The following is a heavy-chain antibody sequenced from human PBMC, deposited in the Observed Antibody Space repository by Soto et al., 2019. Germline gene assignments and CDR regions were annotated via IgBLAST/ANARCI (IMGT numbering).Heavy chain of an antibody. D-gene: IGHD3-10*01. Sequence: GGFLRLSCAASGFTFSSHSMNWVRQAPGKGLEWVSSISSSSSYIYYADSVKGRFTISRDNAKNSLYLQMNGLRAEDTAVYYCARLEGSGSYAYYYYYYMDVWGKGTTVTVSS. V-gene: IGHV3-21*01. CDR2: ISSSSSYI. J-gene: IGHJ6*03. CDR3: ARLEGSGSYAYYYYYYMDV. CDR1: GFTFSSHS.